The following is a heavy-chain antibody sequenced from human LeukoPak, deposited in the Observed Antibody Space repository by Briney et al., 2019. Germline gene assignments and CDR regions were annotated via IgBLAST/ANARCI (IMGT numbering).Heavy chain of an antibody. CDR1: GYTFTSYG. J-gene: IGHJ4*02. V-gene: IGHV1-18*01. Sequence: ASVKVSCKASGYTFTSYGISWVRQAPGQGLEWMGWISAYNGNTNYAQKLQGRVTMTTDTSTSTAYMELRSLRSDDTAVYYCARDRLYYYDSSGSGARGFDYWGQGTLVTVSS. CDR2: ISAYNGNT. D-gene: IGHD3-22*01. CDR3: ARDRLYYYDSSGSGARGFDY.